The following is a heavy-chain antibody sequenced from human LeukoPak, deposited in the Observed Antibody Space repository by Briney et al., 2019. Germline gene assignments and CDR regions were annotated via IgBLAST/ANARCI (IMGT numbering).Heavy chain of an antibody. J-gene: IGHJ6*03. V-gene: IGHV1-8*01. Sequence: ASVKVSCKASGYSFNRYDNDWVRQAAGQGLEWMGWMNPTSGNTVYAQKFQGRVSMTRDTSMTTAYMELFSLKPEDTALYFCAREIRGYYYLDVWGTGTTVTVSS. CDR2: MNPTSGNT. CDR1: GYSFNRYD. CDR3: AREIRGYYYLDV.